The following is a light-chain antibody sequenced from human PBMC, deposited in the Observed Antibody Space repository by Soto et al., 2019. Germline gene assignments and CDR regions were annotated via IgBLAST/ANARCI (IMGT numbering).Light chain of an antibody. V-gene: IGKV1-5*01. Sequence: MTQSPSTLSASLGDSAIITCRASEGIATYLAWHQQTPGRAPSVIISGASNWENGVPARFSGSGSGTEFTLTISSLQTEDFATYYCQQYKNYWTFGQGTKVDI. J-gene: IGKJ1*01. CDR3: QQYKNYWT. CDR1: EGIATY. CDR2: GAS.